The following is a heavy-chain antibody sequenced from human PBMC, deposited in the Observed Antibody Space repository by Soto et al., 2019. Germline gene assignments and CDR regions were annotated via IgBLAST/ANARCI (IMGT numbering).Heavy chain of an antibody. CDR2: INHSGST. J-gene: IGHJ6*03. V-gene: IGHV4-34*01. CDR3: ARRTVGVTKDYYYYYYMDV. CDR1: GGSFSGYY. D-gene: IGHD3-10*01. Sequence: PSETLSLTCAVYGGSFSGYYWSWIRQPPGKGLEWIGEINHSGSTNYNPSLKSRVTISVDTSKNQFSLKLSSVTAADTAVYYCARRTVGVTKDYYYYYYMDVWGKGTTVTVSS.